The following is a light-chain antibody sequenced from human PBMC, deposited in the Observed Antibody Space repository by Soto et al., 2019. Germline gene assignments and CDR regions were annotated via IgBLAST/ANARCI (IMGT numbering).Light chain of an antibody. V-gene: IGKV3-15*01. J-gene: IGKJ1*01. CDR1: QSVSSN. Sequence: EIVMTQSPATLSVSPGERATLSCRASQSVSSNLAGYQQKPGQAPMLLIYGASTRATGIPARFSGSGSGTEFTLTISSLQSEDFAVYYCQQYNNWPPWTFGQGTKVEIK. CDR2: GAS. CDR3: QQYNNWPPWT.